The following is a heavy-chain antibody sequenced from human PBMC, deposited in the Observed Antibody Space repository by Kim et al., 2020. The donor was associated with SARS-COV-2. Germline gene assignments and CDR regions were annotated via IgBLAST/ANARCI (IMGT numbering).Heavy chain of an antibody. CDR2: TTRNGGGS. D-gene: IGHD3-10*01. CDR1: GFTFNDYA. V-gene: IGHV3-64D*06. CDR3: VRYERNYGAVI. J-gene: IGHJ4*02. Sequence: GGSLRLSCAASGFTFNDYAIHWVRQAPGKGLEYVSATTRNGGGSFYADSVKGRFTISRDNSKNTMYLQMNSLRVEDTAVYYCVRYERNYGAVIWGQGTLVTVSS.